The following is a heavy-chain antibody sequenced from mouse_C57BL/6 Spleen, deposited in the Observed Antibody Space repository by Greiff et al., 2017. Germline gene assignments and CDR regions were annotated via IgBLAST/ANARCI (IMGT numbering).Heavy chain of an antibody. D-gene: IGHD1-1*01. Sequence: VQLQESGSELRSPGSSVKLSCKDFDSEVFPIAYMSWVRQKPGHGFEWIGGILPSIGRTIYGEKFEDKATLDADTLSTTAYLELNSLTSEDSAIYDCARDYYGSSYGYWYFDVWGTGTTVTVSS. CDR2: ILPSIGRT. CDR1: DSEVFPIAY. CDR3: ARDYYGSSYGYWYFDV. J-gene: IGHJ1*03. V-gene: IGHV15-2*01.